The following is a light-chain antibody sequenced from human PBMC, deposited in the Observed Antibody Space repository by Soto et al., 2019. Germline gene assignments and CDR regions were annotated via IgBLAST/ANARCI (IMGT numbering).Light chain of an antibody. V-gene: IGKV3-15*01. CDR2: LAS. CDR1: QSVSSD. J-gene: IGKJ2*01. CDR3: QQYNNWPYT. Sequence: EIVMTQSPANLSVSPGERATLSCRASQSVSSDLAWYRQKPGQAPRLLIYLASTRATDIPARFSGSGSGTEFTLTISSLQSEDFAVYYCQQYNNWPYTFGQGTKLEIK.